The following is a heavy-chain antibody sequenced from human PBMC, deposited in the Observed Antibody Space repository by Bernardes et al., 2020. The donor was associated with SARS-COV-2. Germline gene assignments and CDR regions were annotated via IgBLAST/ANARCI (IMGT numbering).Heavy chain of an antibody. V-gene: IGHV5-51*01. CDR1: GDSLTSYW. CDR2: IFLADSDT. D-gene: IGHD6-13*01. CDR3: ARQDSTLNYGMDV. Sequence: KASCKASGDSLTSYWIYWVRQLPGEGLEWMGSIFLADSDTRYSPSFQGQVTISADKSISTAFLQWSSLKASDTAIYYCARQDSTLNYGMDVWGQGTTVTVSS. J-gene: IGHJ6*02.